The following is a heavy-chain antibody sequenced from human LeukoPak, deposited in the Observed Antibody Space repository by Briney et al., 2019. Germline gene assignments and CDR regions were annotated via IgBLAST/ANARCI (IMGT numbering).Heavy chain of an antibody. CDR1: GGSISSYY. J-gene: IGHJ6*02. D-gene: IGHD2-15*01. Sequence: SETLSLTCTVSGGSISSYYWSWIRQPPGKGLEWIGYIYYSGSTNYNPSLKSRVTISVDTSKNQFSLKLSSVTAADTAVYYCARLRNYCSGGSCSRGMDVWGQGTTVTASS. CDR2: IYYSGST. V-gene: IGHV4-59*01. CDR3: ARLRNYCSGGSCSRGMDV.